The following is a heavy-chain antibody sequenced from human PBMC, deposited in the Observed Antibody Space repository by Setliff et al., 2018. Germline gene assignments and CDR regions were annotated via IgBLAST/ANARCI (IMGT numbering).Heavy chain of an antibody. Sequence: GGSLRLSCAGSGFTFSSHSMNWVRQAPGTGLEWVSSISPSSSHIYYADSAEGRFTISRDNAKNSLYLQLNSLRAEDTAVYYCARAKGTTMATQYFDYWGQGTLVTAPQ. CDR1: GFTFSSHS. D-gene: IGHD3-10*01. CDR2: ISPSSSHI. V-gene: IGHV3-21*01. J-gene: IGHJ4*02. CDR3: ARAKGTTMATQYFDY.